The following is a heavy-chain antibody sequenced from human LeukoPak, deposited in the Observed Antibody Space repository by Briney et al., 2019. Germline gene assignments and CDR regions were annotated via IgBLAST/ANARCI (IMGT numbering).Heavy chain of an antibody. CDR2: ISHSGST. V-gene: IGHV4-30-2*02. Sequence: SETLSLTCTVSGYSISSGYSWNWIRQPPGRGLEWIGYISHSGSTYYNPSLKSRVTISVDRSKNQFSLKLTSVTAADTAVYYCAGGDYDYVRGSYRYTADYWGQGTLVTVSS. D-gene: IGHD3-16*02. CDR1: GYSISSGYS. CDR3: AGGDYDYVRGSYRYTADY. J-gene: IGHJ4*02.